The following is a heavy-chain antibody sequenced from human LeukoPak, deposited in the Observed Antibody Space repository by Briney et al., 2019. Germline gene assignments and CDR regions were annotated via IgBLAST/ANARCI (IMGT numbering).Heavy chain of an antibody. CDR3: ARAPGGIAASAFDY. V-gene: IGHV4-59*01. CDR1: GGSISSYY. D-gene: IGHD6-6*01. CDR2: SYYSGST. Sequence: SETLSLTCTVSGGSISSYYWSWIRQPPGKGLEWIGYSYYSGSTNYNPSLKSRVTISVDTSKNQFSLKLSSVTAADTAVYYCARAPGGIAASAFDYWGQGTLVTVSS. J-gene: IGHJ4*02.